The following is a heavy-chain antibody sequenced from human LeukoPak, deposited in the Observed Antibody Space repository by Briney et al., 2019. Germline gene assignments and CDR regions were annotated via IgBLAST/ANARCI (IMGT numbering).Heavy chain of an antibody. D-gene: IGHD6-6*01. CDR2: INHSGST. CDR1: GGSFSGYY. V-gene: IGHV4-34*01. CDR3: ARGYSSSAGWFDP. J-gene: IGHJ5*02. Sequence: SETLSLTCAVYGGSFSGYYWSWIRQPPGKGLEWIGEINHSGSTNYNPSLKSRVTISVDTSKNQFSLKLSSVTAADTAVYYCARGYSSSAGWFDPWGQGTLVTVS.